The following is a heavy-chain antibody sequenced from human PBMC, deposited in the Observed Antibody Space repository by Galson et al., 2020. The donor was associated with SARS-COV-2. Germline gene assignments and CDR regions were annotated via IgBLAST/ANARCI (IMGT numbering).Heavy chain of an antibody. J-gene: IGHJ6*02. V-gene: IGHV4-31*03. CDR2: IYYSGST. Sequence: ETSETLSLTCTVSGGSISSGGYYWSWIRQHPGQGLEWIGYIYYSGSTYYNPSLKSRVTISVDTSKNQFSLMLSSVTAADTAVYYCARLRFLEWLQETYGMDVWGQGTTVTVSS. CDR3: ARLRFLEWLQETYGMDV. D-gene: IGHD3-3*01. CDR1: GGSISSGGYY.